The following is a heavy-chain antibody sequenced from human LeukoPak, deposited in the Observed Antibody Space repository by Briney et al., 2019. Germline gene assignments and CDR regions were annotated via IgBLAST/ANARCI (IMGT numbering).Heavy chain of an antibody. CDR3: ARLGDSSSSGIDY. D-gene: IGHD6-6*01. CDR1: RDSITNYY. Sequence: PSETLSLTCTVSRDSITNYYWNWIRQPAREGMEWIGRIHTSVTTNHNPSLKSRVTMSVDTSMNQFSLKLSSVTAADTAVYYCARLGDSSSSGIDYWGQGTLVTVSS. V-gene: IGHV4-4*07. J-gene: IGHJ4*02. CDR2: IHTSVTT.